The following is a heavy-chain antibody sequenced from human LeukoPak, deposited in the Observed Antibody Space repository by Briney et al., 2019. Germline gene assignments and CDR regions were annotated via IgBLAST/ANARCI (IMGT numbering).Heavy chain of an antibody. D-gene: IGHD3-10*01. V-gene: IGHV1-2*02. CDR1: GYTFTGYY. Sequence: GASVTVSCKTSGYTFTGYYMHWLRQAPGQGLEWMGRINPDSGVTNYAQKFQGRVTLTRDTSISTAYMELSSLRSDDTAVYYCARAHHYFGSGHDYWGQGTLVTVSS. CDR2: INPDSGVT. J-gene: IGHJ4*02. CDR3: ARAHHYFGSGHDY.